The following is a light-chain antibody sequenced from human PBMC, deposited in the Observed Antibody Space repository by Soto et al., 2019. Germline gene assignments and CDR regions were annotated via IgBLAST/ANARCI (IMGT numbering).Light chain of an antibody. J-gene: IGKJ1*01. CDR3: QQHSHWPPWT. CDR2: GAS. V-gene: IGKV3-11*01. CDR1: QNVRTF. Sequence: EVVLTQSPATLSLSPGERATLSCRASQNVRTFLDWYQQKPGQAPRLLIYGASNRATGIPARFSGSGSGTDFTLPISSREPEDFAVYYCQQHSHWPPWTFGQGTRVEIQ.